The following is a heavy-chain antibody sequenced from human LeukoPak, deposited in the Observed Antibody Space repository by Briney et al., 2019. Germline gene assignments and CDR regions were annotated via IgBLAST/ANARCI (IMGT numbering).Heavy chain of an antibody. D-gene: IGHD3-22*01. J-gene: IGHJ4*02. V-gene: IGHV4-30-2*01. CDR1: GGSISSGGYS. Sequence: KPSETLSLTCAVSGGSISSGGYSWSWIRQPPGKGLEWIGYIYHSGSTYYNPSLKSRVTISVDTSKNQFSLKLSSVTAADTAVYYCARGPRSSHYDSSGSTSLDYWGQGTLVTVSS. CDR3: ARGPRSSHYDSSGSTSLDY. CDR2: IYHSGST.